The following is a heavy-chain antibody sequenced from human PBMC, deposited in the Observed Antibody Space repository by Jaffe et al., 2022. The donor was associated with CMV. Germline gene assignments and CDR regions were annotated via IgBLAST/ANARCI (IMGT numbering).Heavy chain of an antibody. CDR3: ARGGGYRVHTDHYGGRWFDP. V-gene: IGHV4-34*01. Sequence: QVQLQQWGAGLLKPSETLSLTCAVYGGSFSGYYWSWIRQPPGKGLEWIGEINHSGSTNYNPSLKSRVTISVDTSKNQFSLKLSSVTAADTAVYYCARGGGYRVHTDHYGGRWFDPWGQGTLVTVSS. CDR2: INHSGST. J-gene: IGHJ5*02. D-gene: IGHD4-17*01. CDR1: GGSFSGYY.